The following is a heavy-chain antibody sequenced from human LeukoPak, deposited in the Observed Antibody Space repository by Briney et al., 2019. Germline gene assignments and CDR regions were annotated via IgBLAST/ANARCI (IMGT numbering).Heavy chain of an antibody. CDR1: GGSISSYY. V-gene: IGHV4-59*01. J-gene: IGHJ4*02. Sequence: PSETLSLTCTVSGGSISSYYCSWIRQPPGKGLEWIGYIYYSGSTNYTPSLKSRVTISVDTSENQFSLKLSSVTAADTAVYYCARALGVGATRRYFDYWGQGTLVTVSS. D-gene: IGHD1-26*01. CDR2: IYYSGST. CDR3: ARALGVGATRRYFDY.